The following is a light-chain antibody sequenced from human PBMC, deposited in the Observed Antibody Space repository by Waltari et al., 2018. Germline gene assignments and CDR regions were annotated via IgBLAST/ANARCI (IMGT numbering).Light chain of an antibody. CDR3: QQYDNLPPSIT. CDR2: DAS. CDR1: QGINNY. Sequence: DIQMTQSPSSLSASVGDRVTITCQASQGINNYLNWYQQKPGKAPVLLIYDASKLETGVPSRFSGSGSGRHFTLTISSLQPEDFATYSCQQYDNLPPSITFGQGTRLEIK. V-gene: IGKV1-33*01. J-gene: IGKJ5*01.